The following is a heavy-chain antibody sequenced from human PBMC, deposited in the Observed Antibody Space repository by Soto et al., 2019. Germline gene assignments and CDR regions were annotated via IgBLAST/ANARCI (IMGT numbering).Heavy chain of an antibody. V-gene: IGHV3-23*01. CDR1: GFTFSTYA. Sequence: LRLSCAASGFTFSTYAMTWVRQAPGKGLEWVSIISSSGDATYYLDSVKGRFTISRDNSRNTLHLQMNSLRAEDAAVYFCAKNGDFSSWGMDVWGQGTTVTVSS. CDR2: ISSSGDAT. CDR3: AKNGDFSSWGMDV. J-gene: IGHJ6*02. D-gene: IGHD3-3*01.